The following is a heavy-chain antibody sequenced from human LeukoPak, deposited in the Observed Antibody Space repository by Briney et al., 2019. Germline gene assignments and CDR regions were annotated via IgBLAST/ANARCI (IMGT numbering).Heavy chain of an antibody. J-gene: IGHJ3*02. CDR2: IYYSGST. D-gene: IGHD3-9*01. CDR1: GGSISSSSYY. Sequence: PSETLSLTCTVSGGSISSSSYYWGWIRQPPGKGLEWIGSIYYSGSTYYNPSLKSRVTISVDTSKNQFSLKLSSVTAADTAVYYCARALTYYDILTGYYIRAFDIWGQGTMVTVSS. V-gene: IGHV4-39*07. CDR3: ARALTYYDILTGYYIRAFDI.